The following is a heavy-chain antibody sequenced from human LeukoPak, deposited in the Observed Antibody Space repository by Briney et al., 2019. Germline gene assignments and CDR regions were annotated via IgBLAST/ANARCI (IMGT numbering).Heavy chain of an antibody. D-gene: IGHD1-26*01. CDR3: AKYGSYFSLGNWFDP. CDR1: GFTFSSYA. CDR2: ISGSGGST. V-gene: IGHV3-23*01. Sequence: GGSLRLSCAASGFTFSSYAMSWVRQAPGKGLEWVSAISGSGGSTYYADSVKGRFTISRDNSKNTLYLQMNSLRAEDTAVYYCAKYGSYFSLGNWFDPWGQGTLVTVSS. J-gene: IGHJ5*02.